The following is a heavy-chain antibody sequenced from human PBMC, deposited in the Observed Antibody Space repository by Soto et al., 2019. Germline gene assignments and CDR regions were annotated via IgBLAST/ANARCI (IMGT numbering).Heavy chain of an antibody. J-gene: IGHJ6*02. CDR1: GGTFSSYA. D-gene: IGHD2-2*01. Sequence: QVQLVQSGAEVKKPGSSVKVSCKASGGTFSSYAISWVRQAPGQGLEWMGGVIPIFGTANYAQKFQGRVTITADESTSTAYMELGSLRSEDTAVYYCASGGRGTSSRDYYDYDCMDVWGQGTTVTVSS. V-gene: IGHV1-69*01. CDR2: VIPIFGTA. CDR3: ASGGRGTSSRDYYDYDCMDV.